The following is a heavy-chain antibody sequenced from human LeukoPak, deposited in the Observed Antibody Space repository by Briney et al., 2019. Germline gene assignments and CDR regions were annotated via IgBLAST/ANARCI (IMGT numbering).Heavy chain of an antibody. CDR1: RGSISNYY. J-gene: IGHJ6*03. Sequence: SETLPLTCTVSRGSISNYYWSWIRQPAGKGLEWIGLIYTTGSTNYNPSLKSRVTMSVDTSKNQFSLKLSSVTAADTAVYYCARVRFLESFSTFGRDSYYYYMDVWGIGTTVTVSS. V-gene: IGHV4-4*07. CDR2: IYTTGST. D-gene: IGHD3-3*01. CDR3: ARVRFLESFSTFGRDSYYYYMDV.